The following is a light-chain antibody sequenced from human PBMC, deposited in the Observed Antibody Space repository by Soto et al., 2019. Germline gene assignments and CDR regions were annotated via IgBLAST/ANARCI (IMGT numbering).Light chain of an antibody. CDR3: SAYTGSRTYV. CDR2: NVS. V-gene: IGLV2-14*03. J-gene: IGLJ1*01. CDR1: SSDVGAYNF. Sequence: QSVLAQPASVSGSPGQSITISCTGTSSDVGAYNFVSWHQQHPGKAPKLMISNVSNRPSGVSNRFSGSKSGNTASLTISGLQGEDEADYYCSAYTGSRTYVFGTGTKVTVL.